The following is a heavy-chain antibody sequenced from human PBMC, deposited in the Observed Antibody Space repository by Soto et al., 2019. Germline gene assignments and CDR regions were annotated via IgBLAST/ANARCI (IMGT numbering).Heavy chain of an antibody. J-gene: IGHJ4*02. D-gene: IGHD2-8*01. Sequence: ASVKVYCKASGYTFTGYYMHWVRQAPGQGLEWMGWINPNSGGTNYAQKFQGWVTMTGDTSISTAYMELSRLRSDDTAVYYCARLPFPDGLYCTNGVCYDDYWGQGTLVTVSS. V-gene: IGHV1-2*04. CDR2: INPNSGGT. CDR1: GYTFTGYY. CDR3: ARLPFPDGLYCTNGVCYDDY.